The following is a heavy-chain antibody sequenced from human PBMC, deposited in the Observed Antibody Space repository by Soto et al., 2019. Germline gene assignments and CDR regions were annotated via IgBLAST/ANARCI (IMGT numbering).Heavy chain of an antibody. Sequence: ETLSLTCTVSGGSISSSSYYWGWIRQPPGKGLEWIGSIYYSGNTYYNPSLKSRVTISVDTAKNQFSLKLSSVTAADTAVYYFARHYYFGSGSYYHRPIDFWGQGTLVTVSS. D-gene: IGHD3-10*01. J-gene: IGHJ4*02. V-gene: IGHV4-39*01. CDR3: ARHYYFGSGSYYHRPIDF. CDR1: GGSISSSSYY. CDR2: IYYSGNT.